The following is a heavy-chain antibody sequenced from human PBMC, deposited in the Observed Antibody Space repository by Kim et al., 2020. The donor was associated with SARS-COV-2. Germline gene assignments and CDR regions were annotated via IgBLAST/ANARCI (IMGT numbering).Heavy chain of an antibody. Sequence: EYAASVKGRFTISRDDSKSIAYLQMNSLKTEDTAVYYCTRAPLGGSGWYVWGQGTLVTVSS. J-gene: IGHJ4*02. CDR3: TRAPLGGSGWYV. D-gene: IGHD6-19*01. V-gene: IGHV3-49*02.